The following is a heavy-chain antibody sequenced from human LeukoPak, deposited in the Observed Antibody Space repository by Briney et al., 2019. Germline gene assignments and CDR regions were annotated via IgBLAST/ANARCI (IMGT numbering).Heavy chain of an antibody. CDR1: GGSISRYY. J-gene: IGHJ6*02. CDR3: ARHMDSSGYYYGMDV. CDR2: IYYTGST. D-gene: IGHD6-6*01. Sequence: NPSETLSLTCTVSGGSISRYYWSWIRQPPGKGLEWIWYIYYTGSTNYNPSLKSRVTISVDTSKNQFSLKLSSVTAADTAVYYCARHMDSSGYYYGMDVWGQGTTVTVSS. V-gene: IGHV4-59*08.